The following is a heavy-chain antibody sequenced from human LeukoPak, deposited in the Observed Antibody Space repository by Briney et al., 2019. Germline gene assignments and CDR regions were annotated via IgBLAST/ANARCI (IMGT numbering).Heavy chain of an antibody. Sequence: PSETLSLTCTVSGGSISSYYWSWIRQPPGKGLEWIGYIYYSGSTNYNPSLKSRVTISVDTSKNQFSLKLSSVTAADTAVYYCARDSGSGSHGDFQHWGQGTLVTVSS. CDR2: IYYSGST. V-gene: IGHV4-59*01. CDR3: ARDSGSGSHGDFQH. J-gene: IGHJ1*01. D-gene: IGHD3-10*01. CDR1: GGSISSYY.